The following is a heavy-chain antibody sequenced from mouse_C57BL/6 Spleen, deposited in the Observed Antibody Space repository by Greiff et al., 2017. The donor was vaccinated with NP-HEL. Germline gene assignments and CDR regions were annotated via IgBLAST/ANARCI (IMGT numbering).Heavy chain of an antibody. D-gene: IGHD1-1*01. CDR3: TRGLRYYFDY. Sequence: EVKLMESGEGLVKPGGSLKLSCAASGFTFSSYAMSWVRQTPEKRLEWVAYISSGGDYIYYADTVKGRFTISRDNARNTLYLQMSSLKSEDTAMYYCTRGLRYYFDYWGQGTTLTVSS. CDR2: ISSGGDYI. V-gene: IGHV5-9-1*02. J-gene: IGHJ2*01. CDR1: GFTFSSYA.